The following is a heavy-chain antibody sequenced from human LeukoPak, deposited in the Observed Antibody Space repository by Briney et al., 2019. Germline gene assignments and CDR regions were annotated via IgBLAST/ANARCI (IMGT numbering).Heavy chain of an antibody. V-gene: IGHV1-18*01. CDR3: ARDPEEYDFWSGYYISYFDY. Sequence: ASVKVSCKASGYTFTSYGISWVRQAPGQGLEWMGWISAYNGNTNYAQKLQGRVTMTTDTSTSTAYMELRSLGSDDTAVYYCARDPEEYDFWSGYYISYFDYWGQGTLVTVSS. J-gene: IGHJ4*02. CDR2: ISAYNGNT. CDR1: GYTFTSYG. D-gene: IGHD3-3*01.